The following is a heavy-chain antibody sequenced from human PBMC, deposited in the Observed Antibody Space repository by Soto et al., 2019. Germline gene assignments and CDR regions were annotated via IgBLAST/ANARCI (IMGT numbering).Heavy chain of an antibody. Sequence: VXXSCKASGYTFTSYYMHWVRHAPAQGLEWMGIINPSGGSTSYAQKFQGRVTMTRDTSTSTVYMELSSLRAEDTAVYYCARDPEVLGSGAYYYYGMDVWGQGTTVTVS. CDR3: ARDPEVLGSGAYYYYGMDV. D-gene: IGHD3-10*01. CDR1: GYTFTSYY. J-gene: IGHJ6*02. V-gene: IGHV1-46*01. CDR2: INPSGGST.